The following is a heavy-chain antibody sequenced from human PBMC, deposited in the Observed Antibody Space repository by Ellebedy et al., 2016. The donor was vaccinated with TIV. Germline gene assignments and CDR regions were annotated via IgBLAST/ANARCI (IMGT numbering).Heavy chain of an antibody. J-gene: IGHJ4*02. CDR2: VSGGGGST. V-gene: IGHV3-23*01. D-gene: IGHD5-12*01. Sequence: GESLKISXVASGFTFSVYWMNWVRQAPGKGLEWVSVVSGGGGSTYYVDSVQGRFTISRDNSKNTLYLQMNSLRAEDTAVYYCAKSGVGSGYGKIDYWGQGTLVTVSS. CDR1: GFTFSVYW. CDR3: AKSGVGSGYGKIDY.